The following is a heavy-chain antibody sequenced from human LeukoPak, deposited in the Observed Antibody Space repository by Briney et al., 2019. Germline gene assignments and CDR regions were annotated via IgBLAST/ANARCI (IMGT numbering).Heavy chain of an antibody. J-gene: IGHJ4*02. CDR2: IKQDGSEK. Sequence: GGSLRLSCAASGFTFSNYWVSWVRQAPGKGLEWVANIKQDGSEKHYVDSVKGRFTISRDNAKKSLFLHMNSLRVEDTAVYYCARGSEYTSSTNYYFDYWGQGTLVTVSS. V-gene: IGHV3-7*01. D-gene: IGHD6-6*01. CDR1: GFTFSNYW. CDR3: ARGSEYTSSTNYYFDY.